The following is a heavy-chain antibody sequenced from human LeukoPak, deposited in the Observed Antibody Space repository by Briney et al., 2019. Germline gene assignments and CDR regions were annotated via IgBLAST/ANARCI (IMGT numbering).Heavy chain of an antibody. J-gene: IGHJ3*02. CDR2: IYYSGST. CDR1: GGSISGSSYY. V-gene: IGHV4-30-4*01. CDR3: ARAQTYIQSLDAFDI. D-gene: IGHD2-2*02. Sequence: NASETLSLTCTVSGGSISGSSYYWSWIRQPPGRGLEWIGYIYYSGSTYYNPSLKSRVTISVDTSKNQFSLKLSSVTAADTAVYYCARAQTYIQSLDAFDIWGQGTMVTVSS.